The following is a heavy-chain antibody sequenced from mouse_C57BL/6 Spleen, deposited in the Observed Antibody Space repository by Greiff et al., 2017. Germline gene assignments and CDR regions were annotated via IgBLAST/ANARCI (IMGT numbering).Heavy chain of an antibody. Sequence: EVKLMESGPELVKPGASVKISCKASGYSFTGYYMNWVKQSPEKSLEWIGEINPSTGGTTYNQKFKAKATLTEDKSSSTAYMQLKSLASEDSAVYYCARNYGSSPFAYWGQGTLVTVSA. CDR1: GYSFTGYY. J-gene: IGHJ3*01. V-gene: IGHV1-42*01. CDR3: ARNYGSSPFAY. D-gene: IGHD1-1*01. CDR2: INPSTGGT.